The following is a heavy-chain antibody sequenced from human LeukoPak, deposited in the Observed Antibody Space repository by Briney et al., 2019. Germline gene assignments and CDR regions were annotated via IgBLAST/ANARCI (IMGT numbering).Heavy chain of an antibody. CDR3: ARHLSRSAYEPLGF. CDR2: MNPNTGKT. CDR1: GYTFTNYD. D-gene: IGHD5-12*01. Sequence: ASVKVSCKASGYTFTNYDINWVRQATGQGLEWMGWMNPNTGKTGYAQKFQGRVTMTRNTAISTAYLEVTSLRSDDTAVYYCARHLSRSAYEPLGFWGQGTLVTVSS. V-gene: IGHV1-8*02. J-gene: IGHJ4*02.